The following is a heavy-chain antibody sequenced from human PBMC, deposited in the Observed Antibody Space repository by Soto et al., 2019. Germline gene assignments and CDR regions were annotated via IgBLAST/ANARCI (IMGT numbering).Heavy chain of an antibody. D-gene: IGHD6-6*01. V-gene: IGHV5-10-1*01. CDR3: ARVYSSSSGAYYYYGMDV. Sequence: GESLKISCNGSGYSFTSYWISWVRQMPGKGLEWMGRIDPSDSYTNYSPSFQGHVTISAAKSISTAFLQWSSLKASDTAMYYCARVYSSSSGAYYYYGMDVWGQGTTVTVSS. J-gene: IGHJ6*02. CDR2: IDPSDSYT. CDR1: GYSFTSYW.